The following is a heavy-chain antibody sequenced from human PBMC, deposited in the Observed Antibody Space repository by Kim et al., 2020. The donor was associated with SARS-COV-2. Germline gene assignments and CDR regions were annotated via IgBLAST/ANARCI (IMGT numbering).Heavy chain of an antibody. J-gene: IGHJ3*02. V-gene: IGHV3-33*01. D-gene: IGHD1-26*01. CDR2: IWYDGSNK. CDR3: ARDQRVPAASIVGATAPLLDAFDI. CDR1: GFTFSSYG. Sequence: GGSLRLSCAASGFTFSSYGMHWVRQAPGKGLEWVAVIWYDGSNKYYADSVKGRFTISRDNSKNTLYLQMNSLRAEDTAVYYCARDQRVPAASIVGATAPLLDAFDIWGQGTMVTVSS.